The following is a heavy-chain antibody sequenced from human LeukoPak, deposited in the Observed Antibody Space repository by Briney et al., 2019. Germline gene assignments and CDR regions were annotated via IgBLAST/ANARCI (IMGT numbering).Heavy chain of an antibody. J-gene: IGHJ5*02. CDR2: IYYSGST. CDR1: GGSISSSSYY. CDR3: ERHSWFDP. V-gene: IGHV4-39*01. Sequence: SETLSLTCTVSGGSISSSSYYWGWIRQPPGKGLEWIGSIYYSGSTYYNPSLKSRVTISVDTSKNQFSLKLSSVTAADTAVYYCERHSWFDPWGQGTLVTVSS.